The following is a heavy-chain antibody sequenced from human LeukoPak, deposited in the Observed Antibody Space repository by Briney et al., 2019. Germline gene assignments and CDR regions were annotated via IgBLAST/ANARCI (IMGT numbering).Heavy chain of an antibody. Sequence: GGSLRLSCAASGFTFSSYWMSWVRQAPGKGLEWVANIKQDGSEKYYVDSVKGRFTISRDNAKNSLCLQMNSLRAEDTAVYHCVTPWGSYRYTRYYFDYWGQGTLVTVSS. D-gene: IGHD3-16*02. J-gene: IGHJ4*02. CDR3: VTPWGSYRYTRYYFDY. CDR1: GFTFSSYW. V-gene: IGHV3-7*01. CDR2: IKQDGSEK.